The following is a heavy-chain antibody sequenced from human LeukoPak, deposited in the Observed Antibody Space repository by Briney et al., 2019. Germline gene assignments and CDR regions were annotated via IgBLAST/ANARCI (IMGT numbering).Heavy chain of an antibody. Sequence: NSSETLSLTCTVSGGSISSYYWNWIRQPPGRGLEWIAYMHDSGTTKYNPSLKSRVTISVDTSKNHFSLKLNSVTAADTAVYFCARRFNSGWGSFDYWGPGILVTVSS. CDR1: GGSISSYY. J-gene: IGHJ4*02. V-gene: IGHV4-59*08. D-gene: IGHD6-19*01. CDR3: ARRFNSGWGSFDY. CDR2: MHDSGTT.